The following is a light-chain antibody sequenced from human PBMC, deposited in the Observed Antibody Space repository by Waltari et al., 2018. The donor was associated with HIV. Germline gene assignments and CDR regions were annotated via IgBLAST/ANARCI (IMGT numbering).Light chain of an antibody. Sequence: QSALTQPPSASGSPGQSVTISCTGTSSDIGDYDYVPWYQHQPGEAPKLLIYEGLNRPSGVPHRFSGSKSGNTASLTVSGLQAEDEADYYCSSYGGNSNVIFGGGTKLTVL. J-gene: IGLJ2*01. CDR2: EGL. V-gene: IGLV2-8*01. CDR1: SSDIGDYDY. CDR3: SSYGGNSNVI.